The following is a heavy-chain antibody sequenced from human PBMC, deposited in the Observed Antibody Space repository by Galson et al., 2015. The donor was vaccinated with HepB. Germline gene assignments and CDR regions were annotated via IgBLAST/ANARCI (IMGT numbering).Heavy chain of an antibody. CDR3: ARVRDYANTIDY. J-gene: IGHJ4*02. CDR2: ITGSGGRI. V-gene: IGHV3-23*01. D-gene: IGHD4-17*01. CDR1: GFTFSTCA. Sequence: SLRLSCAASGFTFSTCAMTWVRQAPGKGLEWVSLITGSGGRINYADSVKGRFAISRDSSKNTLYLQMNSLRAEDTAVYYCARVRDYANTIDYWGQGTLVTVSS.